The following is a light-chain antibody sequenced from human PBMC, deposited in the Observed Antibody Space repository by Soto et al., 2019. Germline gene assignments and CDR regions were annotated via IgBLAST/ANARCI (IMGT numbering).Light chain of an antibody. V-gene: IGLV7-43*01. CDR1: TGAVTSGNY. CDR3: LLYYGGAHLV. Sequence: QAVVTQEPSLTVSPGGTVTLTCASSTGAVTSGNYPSWFQQKPGQTPRTLIYTTNNRHSWTPARFSGSLLGGKAALTLSGVESEDEAEYYCLLYYGGAHLVFGGGTKLTVL. J-gene: IGLJ3*02. CDR2: TTN.